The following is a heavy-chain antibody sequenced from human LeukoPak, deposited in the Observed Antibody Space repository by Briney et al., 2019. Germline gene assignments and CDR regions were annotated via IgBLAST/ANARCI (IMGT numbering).Heavy chain of an antibody. Sequence: PGGSLRLSCAASGFTFSNYCMTWVRQAPGKGLEWVANIKPDESEKYYVGSVKGRFTISRDNAKNSLYLQMNSLRAEDTAVYYCAKWGPYDILTGRINWGQGTLVTVSS. V-gene: IGHV3-7*03. CDR3: AKWGPYDILTGRIN. CDR2: IKPDESEK. CDR1: GFTFSNYC. J-gene: IGHJ4*02. D-gene: IGHD3-9*01.